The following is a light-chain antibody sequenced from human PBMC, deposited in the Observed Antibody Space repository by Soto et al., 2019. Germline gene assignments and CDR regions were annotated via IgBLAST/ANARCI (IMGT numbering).Light chain of an antibody. J-gene: IGLJ2*01. CDR1: SRDVGGYNY. CDR2: EVS. CDR3: TSYAGSNNLV. V-gene: IGLV2-8*01. Sequence: QPVLTQPPSASGSPGQSVTISCSGTSRDVGGYNYVSWYQQHPGKAPKLMIYEVSKRPSGVPDRFSGSKSGNTASLTVSGLQAEDEADYYCTSYAGSNNLVFGGGTKVTVL.